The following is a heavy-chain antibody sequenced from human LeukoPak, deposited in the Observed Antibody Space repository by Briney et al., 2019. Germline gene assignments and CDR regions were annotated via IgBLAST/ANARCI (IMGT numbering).Heavy chain of an antibody. J-gene: IGHJ5*01. CDR2: VYSSGST. CDR1: GASISSYY. Sequence: SETLSLTCTVSGASISSYYWSWIRQPAGKGLEWIGRVYSSGSTNYNPSLKSRVPMSEDTSKNQFSLKLRSVTAADTAVYYCARDPDGYNWFDSWGQGTQVTVST. V-gene: IGHV4-4*07. CDR3: ARDPDGYNWFDS. D-gene: IGHD1-14*01.